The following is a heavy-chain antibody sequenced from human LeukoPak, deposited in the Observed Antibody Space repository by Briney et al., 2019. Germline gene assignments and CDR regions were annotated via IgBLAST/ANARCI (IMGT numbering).Heavy chain of an antibody. CDR3: ASGPSGYHLGAFDI. CDR1: GFTVSNNY. V-gene: IGHV3-53*01. D-gene: IGHD3-22*01. Sequence: PGGSLRLSCAASGFTVSNNYMSWVRQAPGKGLEWVSVIYTGGNTYYADSVKGRFTISRDNSKNTLYLQMNSLRAEDTAVYYCASGPSGYHLGAFDIWGQGTMVTVSS. J-gene: IGHJ3*02. CDR2: IYTGGNT.